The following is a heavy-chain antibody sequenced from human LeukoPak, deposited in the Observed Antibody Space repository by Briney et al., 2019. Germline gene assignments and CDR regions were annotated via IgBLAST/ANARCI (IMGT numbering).Heavy chain of an antibody. CDR3: ARVAQQLVDGTHYYYYMDV. Sequence: TSETLSLTCTVSGYSISSGYYWGWIRQPPGKGLEWIGNIYHSGSTYYNPSLKSRVTISADTSKNQFSLKLRSVTAADTAVYYCARVAQQLVDGTHYYYYMDVWGKGTTVTVSS. CDR1: GYSISSGYY. J-gene: IGHJ6*03. V-gene: IGHV4-38-2*02. D-gene: IGHD6-13*01. CDR2: IYHSGST.